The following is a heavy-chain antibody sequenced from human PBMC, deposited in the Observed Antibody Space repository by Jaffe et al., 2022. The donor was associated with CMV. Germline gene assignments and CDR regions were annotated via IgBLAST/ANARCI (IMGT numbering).Heavy chain of an antibody. CDR1: GGSFSGYY. J-gene: IGHJ6*02. D-gene: IGHD5-12*01. V-gene: IGHV4-34*01. Sequence: QVQLQQWGAGLLKPSETLSLTCAVYGGSFSGYYWSWIRQPPGKGLEWIGEINHSGSTNYNPSLKSRVTISVDTSKNQFSLKLSSVTAADTAVYYCARGMPRTYVQPVPRRDGYNFRPPYYYYGMDVWGQGTTVTVSS. CDR3: ARGMPRTYVQPVPRRDGYNFRPPYYYYGMDV. CDR2: INHSGST.